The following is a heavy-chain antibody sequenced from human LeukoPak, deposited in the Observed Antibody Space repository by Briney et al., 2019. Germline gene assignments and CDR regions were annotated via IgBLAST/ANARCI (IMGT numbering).Heavy chain of an antibody. CDR2: ISSSSSTI. V-gene: IGHV3-48*01. CDR3: ARAYSSSFGSNWFDP. CDR1: GFTFSSYG. J-gene: IGHJ5*02. Sequence: GSLRLSCAASGFTFSSYGMHWVRPAPGKGLGWVSYISSSSSTIYYADSVKGRFTISRDNAKNSLYLQMNSLRAEDTAVYYCARAYSSSFGSNWFDPWGQGTLVTVSS. D-gene: IGHD6-13*01.